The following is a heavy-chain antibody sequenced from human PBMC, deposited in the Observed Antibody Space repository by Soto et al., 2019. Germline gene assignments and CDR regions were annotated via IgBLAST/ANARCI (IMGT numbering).Heavy chain of an antibody. D-gene: IGHD2-2*01. CDR3: AKDRGTSIDVHRYFHYYGMDV. CDR2: ISGSGGTT. V-gene: IGHV3-23*01. Sequence: GPLRLSCAASGLTFSIYAMTWVRQAPGQGLEWVASISGSGGTTNYADSVKGRFTISRDNSKNTAYLQTNSLRAEDTAVYYCAKDRGTSIDVHRYFHYYGMDVWGQGSTVTVPS. J-gene: IGHJ6*02. CDR1: GLTFSIYA.